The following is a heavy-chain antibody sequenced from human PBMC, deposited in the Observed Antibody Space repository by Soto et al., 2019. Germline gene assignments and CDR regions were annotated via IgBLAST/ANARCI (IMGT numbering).Heavy chain of an antibody. V-gene: IGHV4-30-4*01. CDR1: GGSISSGDYY. CDR2: IYYSGST. J-gene: IGHJ4*02. Sequence: SETLSLTCTVSGGSISSGDYYWSWFRQPPGKGLEWIGYIYYSGSTYYNPSLKSRVTISVDTSKNQFSLKLSSVTAADTAVYYCARAQDMVYYFDYWGQGTLVTVSS. D-gene: IGHD2-8*01. CDR3: ARAQDMVYYFDY.